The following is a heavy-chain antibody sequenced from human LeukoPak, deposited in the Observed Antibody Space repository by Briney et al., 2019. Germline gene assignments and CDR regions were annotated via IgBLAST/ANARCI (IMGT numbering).Heavy chain of an antibody. V-gene: IGHV3-53*01. J-gene: IGHJ5*02. CDR2: IYSDNT. D-gene: IGHD6-13*01. CDR1: GFTVSSNS. CDR3: ARQGLGAAAGPFDP. Sequence: GGSLRLSCTVSGFTVSSNSMSWVRQAPGKGLEWVSFIYSDNTHYSDSVKGRFTISRDNSKNTLYLQMNSLRAEDTAVYYCARQGLGAAAGPFDPWGQGTLVTVSS.